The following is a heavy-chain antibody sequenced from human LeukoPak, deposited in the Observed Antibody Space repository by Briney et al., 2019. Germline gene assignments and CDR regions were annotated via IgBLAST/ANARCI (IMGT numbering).Heavy chain of an antibody. V-gene: IGHV4-30-4*01. Sequence: PSETLSLTCTVSGGSISSDDYYWSWIRQPPGKGLEWIGYISYSGNTYYNPSLKSRVTISVDTSKNQFSLKLSSVTAADTAVYYCARHGDGESGSYYPLGYWGQGTLVTVSS. J-gene: IGHJ4*02. CDR3: ARHGDGESGSYYPLGY. D-gene: IGHD1-26*01. CDR1: GGSISSDDYY. CDR2: ISYSGNT.